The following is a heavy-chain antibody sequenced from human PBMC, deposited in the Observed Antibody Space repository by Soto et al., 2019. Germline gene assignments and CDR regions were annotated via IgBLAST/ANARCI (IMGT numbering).Heavy chain of an antibody. CDR3: ARDRERITIFGVVPDAFDI. CDR2: INPYSGGT. Sequence: ASVKVSCKASGYTFTGYYMHWVRQAPGQGLEWMGWINPYSGGTNYAQKFQGWVTMTRDTSISTAYMELSRLRSDDTAVYYCARDRERITIFGVVPDAFDIWGQGTMVTVSS. CDR1: GYTFTGYY. D-gene: IGHD3-3*01. V-gene: IGHV1-2*04. J-gene: IGHJ3*02.